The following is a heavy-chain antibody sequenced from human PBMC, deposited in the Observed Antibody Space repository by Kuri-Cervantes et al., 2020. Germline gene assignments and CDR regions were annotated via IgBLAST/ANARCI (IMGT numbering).Heavy chain of an antibody. V-gene: IGHV3-64*02. CDR2: ISSNGGST. J-gene: IGHJ4*01. Sequence: GGSLRLSCAASGFSFSSYAMHWVRQAPGKGLEYVSAISSNGGSTYYADSVKGRFTISRDNSKNMLYLQMNSLRAEDTAVYYCARPTEYYFDYWGHGTLVTVSS. CDR3: ARPTEYYFDY. D-gene: IGHD3-10*01. CDR1: GFSFSSYA.